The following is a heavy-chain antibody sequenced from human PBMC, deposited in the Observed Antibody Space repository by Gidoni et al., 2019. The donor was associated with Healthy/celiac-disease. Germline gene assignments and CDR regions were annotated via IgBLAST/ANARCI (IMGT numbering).Heavy chain of an antibody. V-gene: IGHV3-48*03. CDR1: GFTLISYE. D-gene: IGHD5-18*01. CDR3: AYQGYSYGYNY. CDR2: ISSSVSTI. J-gene: IGHJ4*02. Sequence: EVQLVESGGGWVQPGGSLRLSFSASGFTLISYEMNWVRQAPGKGLEWVSYISSSVSTIYYADSVNGRFTLSRDNAKNSLYLQMNSLRAEDTAVYYCAYQGYSYGYNYWGQGTLVTVSS.